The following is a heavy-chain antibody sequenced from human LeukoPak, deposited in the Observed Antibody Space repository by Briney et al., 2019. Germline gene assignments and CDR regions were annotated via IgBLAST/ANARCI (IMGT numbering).Heavy chain of an antibody. V-gene: IGHV4-34*01. D-gene: IGHD4-17*01. J-gene: IGHJ4*02. CDR3: ARVYGDPTLDF. Sequence: PSETLSLTCAVYGGSFSGYYWSWIRQPPGKGLEWIGEINHSGSTNYNPSLKSRVTISVDTSKNQFSLKLSSVTAADTAVYYCARVYGDPTLDFWGQGTLVTVSS. CDR1: GGSFSGYY. CDR2: INHSGST.